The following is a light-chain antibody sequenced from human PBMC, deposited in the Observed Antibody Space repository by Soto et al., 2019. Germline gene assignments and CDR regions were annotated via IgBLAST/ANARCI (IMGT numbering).Light chain of an antibody. CDR3: QQRSNWPRT. V-gene: IGKV3-11*01. J-gene: IGKJ1*01. CDR1: QSVSSY. CDR2: DAS. Sequence: EIVLTQSPATLSLSPGERATLSCRASQSVSSYLAWYQQKTGQAPRLLIYDASNRDTGIPARFSGSGSWTDFTLTISRLEPEDFSVYYCQQRSNWPRTFGQGTKVDIK.